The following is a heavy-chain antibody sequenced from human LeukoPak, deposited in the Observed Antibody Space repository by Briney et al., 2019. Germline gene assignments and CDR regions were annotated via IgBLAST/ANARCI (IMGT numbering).Heavy chain of an antibody. CDR3: AKDRGNDYGVFDY. V-gene: IGHV3-30*18. CDR1: GFTFSSYG. CDR2: ISYDGSNK. Sequence: GGSLRLSCAASGFTFSSYGMHWVRQAPGKGLEWVAVISYDGSNKYYADSVKGRFTISRDNAKNSLHLQMNSLRAEDTGVYYCAKDRGNDYGVFDYWGQGILVTVSS. D-gene: IGHD4-17*01. J-gene: IGHJ4*02.